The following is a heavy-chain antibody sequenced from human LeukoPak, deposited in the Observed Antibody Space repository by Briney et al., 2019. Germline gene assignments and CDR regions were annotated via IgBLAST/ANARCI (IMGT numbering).Heavy chain of an antibody. CDR3: AREEVAAAGRYYYYGMDV. J-gene: IGHJ6*02. V-gene: IGHV1-2*02. Sequence: ASVKVSCKASGYTFTGYYMHWVRQAPGQGLEWMGWINPNNGGTNYAQKFQGRVTMTRDTSISTAYMELSRLRSDDTAVYYCAREEVAAAGRYYYYGMDVWVRGTKATVSS. CDR2: INPNNGGT. D-gene: IGHD6-13*01. CDR1: GYTFTGYY.